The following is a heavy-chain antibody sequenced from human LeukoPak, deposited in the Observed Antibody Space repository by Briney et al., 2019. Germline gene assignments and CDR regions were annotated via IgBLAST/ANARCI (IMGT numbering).Heavy chain of an antibody. D-gene: IGHD3-16*01. J-gene: IGHJ4*02. Sequence: GGSLRLSCTASGFSFSGHWMHWARQLPGKGLVWVLRISPTGSTTSYADSVKGRFTISRDNSKNTLYLQMNSLRAEDTAVYYCARGALEGGFDYWGQGTLVTVSS. CDR1: GFSFSGHW. V-gene: IGHV3-74*01. CDR3: ARGALEGGFDY. CDR2: ISPTGSTT.